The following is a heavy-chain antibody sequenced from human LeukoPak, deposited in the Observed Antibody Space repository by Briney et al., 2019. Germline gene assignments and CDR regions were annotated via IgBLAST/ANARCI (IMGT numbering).Heavy chain of an antibody. Sequence: GGSLRLSCAASGFTFDDYAMHWVRQAPGKGLEWVPGISWNSGSIGYADSVKGRFTISRDNAKNSLYLQMNSLRAEDTALYYCAKVNGGSGYSSGWSYWGQGTLVTVSS. V-gene: IGHV3-9*01. J-gene: IGHJ4*02. D-gene: IGHD6-19*01. CDR3: AKVNGGSGYSSGWSY. CDR2: ISWNSGSI. CDR1: GFTFDDYA.